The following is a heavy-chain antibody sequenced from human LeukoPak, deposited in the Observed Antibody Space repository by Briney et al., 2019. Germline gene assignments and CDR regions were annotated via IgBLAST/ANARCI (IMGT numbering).Heavy chain of an antibody. V-gene: IGHV3-7*01. Sequence: GGSLRLSCAASGFTFSSYWMSWVRQTPGKGLEWVANIRQDGSDKNYVDSVEGRFTISRDNAKRSLYLQMNSLRAEDTAVYYCAPPPIAATGNWGQGTLVTVSS. CDR3: APPPIAATGN. D-gene: IGHD6-13*01. CDR1: GFTFSSYW. CDR2: IRQDGSDK. J-gene: IGHJ4*02.